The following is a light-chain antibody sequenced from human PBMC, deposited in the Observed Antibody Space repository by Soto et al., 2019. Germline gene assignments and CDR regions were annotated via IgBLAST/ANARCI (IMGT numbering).Light chain of an antibody. CDR2: DTS. CDR1: PGPVTSDHY. J-gene: IGLJ3*02. CDR3: LLAYSGARV. Sequence: QAVVTQEPSLTVSPGGTVTLTCGSRPGPVTSDHYPYWFEQKPGQAPRTLIYDTSNKHSWTPARFSGSLLGDKAALTLSGAQPEDEAEYYCLLAYSGARVFGGGTKLTVL. V-gene: IGLV7-46*01.